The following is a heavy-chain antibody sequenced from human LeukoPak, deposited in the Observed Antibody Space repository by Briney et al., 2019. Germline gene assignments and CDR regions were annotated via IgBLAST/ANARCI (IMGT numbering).Heavy chain of an antibody. CDR3: ARDHNWGFDY. Sequence: GGSPRLSCAASGFIFSSFAMNWVRQAPGKGLEWVSYISPTYDIYYSDSVRGRFTISRDNAKNSLYLQMNSLRDEDTAVYYCARDHNWGFDYWGQGTLVAVSS. CDR2: ISPTYDI. D-gene: IGHD7-27*01. CDR1: GFIFSSFA. J-gene: IGHJ4*02. V-gene: IGHV3-48*02.